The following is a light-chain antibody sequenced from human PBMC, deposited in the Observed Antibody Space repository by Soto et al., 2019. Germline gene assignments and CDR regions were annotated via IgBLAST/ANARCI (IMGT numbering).Light chain of an antibody. CDR2: GAS. Sequence: EIVLTQSPGFLSLSPGERATLSCRASQSVDSSFFAWYQQKPGQAPRLLIYGASKRATGIPDRCSGSGSGTEFTLTRSRLEPEAFAVYYCQQYGSSVTFGQGTKVEIK. CDR3: QQYGSSVT. V-gene: IGKV3-20*01. CDR1: QSVDSSF. J-gene: IGKJ1*01.